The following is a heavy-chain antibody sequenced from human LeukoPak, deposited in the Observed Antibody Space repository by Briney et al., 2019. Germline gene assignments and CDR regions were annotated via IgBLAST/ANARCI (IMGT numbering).Heavy chain of an antibody. J-gene: IGHJ6*02. D-gene: IGHD1-7*01. CDR1: GFTFSSYA. Sequence: GGSLRLSRAASGFTFSSYAMHWVRQAPGKGLEWVTVISYDGSNKYYADSVKGRFTISRDNSKNTLYLQMNSLRPEDTAVYYCARDSITGTSYYYYGMDVWGQGTTVTVSS. CDR3: ARDSITGTSYYYYGMDV. V-gene: IGHV3-30-3*01. CDR2: ISYDGSNK.